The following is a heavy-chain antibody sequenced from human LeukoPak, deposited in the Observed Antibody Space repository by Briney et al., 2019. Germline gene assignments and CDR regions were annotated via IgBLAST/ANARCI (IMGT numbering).Heavy chain of an antibody. J-gene: IGHJ3*02. D-gene: IGHD1-14*01. Sequence: PGGSLRLSCEASGFTFSSHSMNWVRQAPGKGLEWVANIKQDGSEKYYVDSVKGRFTISRDNAKTSLYLQMNSLRAEDTAVYYCARDVLAAGATGTYIWGQGTMVTVSS. V-gene: IGHV3-7*03. CDR2: IKQDGSEK. CDR3: ARDVLAAGATGTYI. CDR1: GFTFSSHS.